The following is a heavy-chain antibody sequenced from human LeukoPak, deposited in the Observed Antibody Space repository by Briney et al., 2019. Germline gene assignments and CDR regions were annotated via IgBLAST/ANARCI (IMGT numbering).Heavy chain of an antibody. CDR1: GYTFTSYG. Sequence: VASVKVSCKASGYTFTSYGISWVRQAPGQGLEWMGWISAYNGNTNYAQKLQGRVTMTTDTSTSTAYMELRSLRSDDTAVYYCARYYDSSDSRDFDYWGQGTLVTVSS. CDR2: ISAYNGNT. V-gene: IGHV1-18*01. CDR3: ARYYDSSDSRDFDY. J-gene: IGHJ4*02. D-gene: IGHD3-22*01.